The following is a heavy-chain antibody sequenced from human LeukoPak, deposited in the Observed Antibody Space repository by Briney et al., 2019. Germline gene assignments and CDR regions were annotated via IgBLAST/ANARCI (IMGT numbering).Heavy chain of an antibody. D-gene: IGHD5-18*01. CDR2: INSSGGRT. CDR1: GFTFSSNA. CDR3: AKDVDTAMALTN. Sequence: GGSLRLSCAASGFTFSSNAMGWVRQAPGKGLEWVSDINSSGGRTYYADSVKGRFTISRDNSKNTLYLQMNSLRAEDTAVYYCAKDVDTAMALTNWGQGTLVTVSS. J-gene: IGHJ4*02. V-gene: IGHV3-23*01.